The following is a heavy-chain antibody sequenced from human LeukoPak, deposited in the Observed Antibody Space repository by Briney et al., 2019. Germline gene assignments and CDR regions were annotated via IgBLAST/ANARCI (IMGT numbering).Heavy chain of an antibody. CDR3: AHTELYEYVSRSFSSHDAYDF. V-gene: IGHV2-5*01. Sequence: SGPTLVKPTQTLTLTCTFSGFSLTTSGVSVGWIRQPPGKALEWHALISWNDNQRYSPSLKTRLTITKDTSKNQVVLTLTNVDPVDTGTYFCAHTELYEYVSRSFSSHDAYDFWGQGTMVTVSS. J-gene: IGHJ3*01. CDR1: GFSLTTSGVS. D-gene: IGHD3-16*01. CDR2: ISWNDNQ.